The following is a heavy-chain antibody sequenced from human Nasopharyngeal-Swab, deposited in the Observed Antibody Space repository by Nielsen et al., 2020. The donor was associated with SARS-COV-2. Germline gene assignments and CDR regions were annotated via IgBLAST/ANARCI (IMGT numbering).Heavy chain of an antibody. J-gene: IGHJ6*03. CDR1: GYTFTGYY. CDR2: INPNSGGT. Sequence: ASVKVSCKASGYTFTGYYMHWVRQAPGQGLEWMGRINPNSGGTNYAQKFQGRVTMTRDPSISTAYMELSRLRSDDTAVYYCARDIVVVPAAGSYYYYYYMDVWGKGTTVTVSS. V-gene: IGHV1-2*06. CDR3: ARDIVVVPAAGSYYYYYYMDV. D-gene: IGHD2-2*01.